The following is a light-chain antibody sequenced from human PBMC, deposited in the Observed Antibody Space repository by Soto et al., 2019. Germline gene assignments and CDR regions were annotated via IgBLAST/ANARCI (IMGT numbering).Light chain of an antibody. J-gene: IGLJ3*02. CDR1: SGSVSTTYS. Sequence: QTVVTQEPSFSVSPGGTGTLTCGLSSGSVSTTYSPNWYQQTPGQAPRTLIYNTNTRSAGVPDRFSGSILGNQAALTITGAQADDESHSYCVVRLGSGIWVFGGATKLTVL. CDR2: NTN. V-gene: IGLV8-61*01. CDR3: VVRLGSGIWV.